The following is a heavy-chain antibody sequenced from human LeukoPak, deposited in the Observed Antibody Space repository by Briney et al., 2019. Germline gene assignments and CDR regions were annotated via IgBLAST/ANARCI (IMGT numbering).Heavy chain of an antibody. CDR3: ARGNVLLTD. CDR1: GGSISSYY. D-gene: IGHD3-10*01. Sequence: PSETLSLTCTVSGGSISSYYRSWIRQPPGKGLEWIGYIYYSGSTNYNPSLKSRVTISVDTSKNQCSLKLSSVTAADTAVYYCARGNVLLTDWGQGTLVTVSS. CDR2: IYYSGST. J-gene: IGHJ4*02. V-gene: IGHV4-59*01.